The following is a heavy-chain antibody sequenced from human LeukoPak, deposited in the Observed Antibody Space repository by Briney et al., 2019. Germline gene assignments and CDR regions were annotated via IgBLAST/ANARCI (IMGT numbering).Heavy chain of an antibody. CDR3: AKPGYSSGWYYAFDI. D-gene: IGHD6-19*01. V-gene: IGHV3-23*01. J-gene: IGHJ3*02. Sequence: GGSLRLACAASGFTFSTYAMSWVRQAPGKGLEWDSAISGSGGSTYYADSVKGRFTISRDNSKNTLYLQMSSLRAEDTAVYYCAKPGYSSGWYYAFDIWGQGTMVTVSS. CDR2: ISGSGGST. CDR1: GFTFSTYA.